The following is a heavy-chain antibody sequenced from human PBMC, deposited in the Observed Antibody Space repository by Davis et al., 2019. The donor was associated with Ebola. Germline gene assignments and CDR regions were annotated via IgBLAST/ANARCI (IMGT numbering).Heavy chain of an antibody. D-gene: IGHD1-7*01. V-gene: IGHV3-21*03. CDR3: MSRGRISGTTNVFDF. Sequence: GESLKISCAASGFTFSSYTMNWVRQAPGKGLEWVSSLSSSSTYRYYADSVKGRFTISRDNAKNSLYLQMNSLKTEDTALYYCMSRGRISGTTNVFDFWGRGTMVTVSS. CDR1: GFTFSSYT. CDR2: LSSSSTYR. J-gene: IGHJ3*01.